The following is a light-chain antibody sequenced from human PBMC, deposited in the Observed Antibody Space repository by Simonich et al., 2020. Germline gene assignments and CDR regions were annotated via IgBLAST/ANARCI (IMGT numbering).Light chain of an antibody. CDR1: QGISSY. CDR2: AAS. V-gene: IGKV1-9*01. Sequence: DIQLPQSPSFLSASVGDRVTITCRASQGISSYLAWYQQKPGKAPKRLIYAASTVQSWVPSRFSGSGSWTEFTLTISSLQPEDFATYYCQQLNSYPWTFGQGTKVEIK. J-gene: IGKJ1*01. CDR3: QQLNSYPWT.